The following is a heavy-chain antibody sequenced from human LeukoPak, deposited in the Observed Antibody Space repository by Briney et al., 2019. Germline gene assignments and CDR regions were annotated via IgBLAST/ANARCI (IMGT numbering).Heavy chain of an antibody. CDR2: ISYDGSNK. Sequence: GGSLRLSCAASGFTFSSYAMHWVRQAPGKGLEWVAVISYDGSNKYYADSVKGRFTISRDNSKNTLYLQMNSLRAEDTAVYYCAKDTFRSSGPGYWGQGTLVTVSS. CDR3: AKDTFRSSGPGY. D-gene: IGHD6-19*01. CDR1: GFTFSSYA. V-gene: IGHV3-30*04. J-gene: IGHJ4*02.